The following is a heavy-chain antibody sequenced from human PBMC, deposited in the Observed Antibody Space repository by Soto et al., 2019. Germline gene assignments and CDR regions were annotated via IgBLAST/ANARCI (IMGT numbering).Heavy chain of an antibody. CDR1: GFTFSSYG. J-gene: IGHJ6*02. D-gene: IGHD2-2*03. V-gene: IGHV3-30*18. Sequence: GGSLRLSCAASGFTFSSYGMHWVRQAPGKGLEWVAVISYDGSNKYYADSVKGRFTISRDNSKNTLYLQMNSLRAEDTAVYYWAKDGYCSSTSCYADYYGMDVWGQGTTVTVSS. CDR2: ISYDGSNK. CDR3: AKDGYCSSTSCYADYYGMDV.